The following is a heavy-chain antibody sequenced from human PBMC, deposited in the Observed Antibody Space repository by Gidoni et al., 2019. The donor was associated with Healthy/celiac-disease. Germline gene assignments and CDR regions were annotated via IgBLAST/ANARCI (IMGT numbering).Heavy chain of an antibody. V-gene: IGHV4-34*01. CDR1: GGSFSGYY. CDR2: INHSGST. J-gene: IGHJ4*02. D-gene: IGHD4-17*01. Sequence: QVQLQQWGAGLLKPSETLSLTCAVYGGSFSGYYWSWIRPPPGKWLEWIGEINHSGSTNYNPSLKSRVTISVDTSNNQFSLKLSSVTAADTAVYYCARPGRRRGSAYGRRNDYLDYWGQGTLVTVSS. CDR3: ARPGRRRGSAYGRRNDYLDY.